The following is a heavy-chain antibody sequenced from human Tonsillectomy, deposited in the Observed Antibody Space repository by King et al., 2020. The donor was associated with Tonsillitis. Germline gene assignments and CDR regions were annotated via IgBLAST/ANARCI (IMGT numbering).Heavy chain of an antibody. J-gene: IGHJ4*02. D-gene: IGHD3-22*01. Sequence: QLQESGPGLVKPSETLSLTCTVSGGSISSYYWSWIRQPPGKGLEWIGYFYYSGSTNYNPSLKSRVTISVDTSKNQFSLKLSSVTAADTAVYYCARGRRGDSGGYYKNLYWNYWGQGTLVTVSS. CDR3: ARGRRGDSGGYYKNLYWNY. CDR2: FYYSGST. CDR1: GGSISSYY. V-gene: IGHV4-59*01.